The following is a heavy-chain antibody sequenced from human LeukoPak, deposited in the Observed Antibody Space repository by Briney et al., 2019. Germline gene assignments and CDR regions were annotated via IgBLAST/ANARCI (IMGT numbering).Heavy chain of an antibody. J-gene: IGHJ4*02. CDR1: GLTFSSHW. D-gene: IGHD6-13*01. CDR3: ARDSSSSRKMALDY. Sequence: GGSLRLSCAASGLTFSSHWMHWVRQAPGKGLVWVSRITNDGSGTTYADSVKGRFTISRDNSKNTLYLQMNSLRAEDTAVYYCARDSSSSRKMALDYWGQGTLVTVSS. V-gene: IGHV3-74*01. CDR2: ITNDGSGT.